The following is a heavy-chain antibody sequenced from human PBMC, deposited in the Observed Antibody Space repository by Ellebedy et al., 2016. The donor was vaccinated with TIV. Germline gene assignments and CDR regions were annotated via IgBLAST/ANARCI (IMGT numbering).Heavy chain of an antibody. CDR3: AREGHFYDAMVRSSNAFDG. CDR1: GFTFRNFD. CDR2: ITTAGET. D-gene: IGHD3-10*01. Sequence: GESLKISXAASGFTFRNFDMFWVRQTPDKGLEWVSAITTAGETYYSDSVKGRFTISREDARNSLFLQMNSLRAGDTAVYYCAREGHFYDAMVRSSNAFDGWGQGTMVTVSS. V-gene: IGHV3-13*01. J-gene: IGHJ3*01.